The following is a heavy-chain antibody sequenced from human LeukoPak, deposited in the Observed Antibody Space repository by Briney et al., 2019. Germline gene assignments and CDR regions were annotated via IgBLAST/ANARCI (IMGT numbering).Heavy chain of an antibody. J-gene: IGHJ4*02. D-gene: IGHD3-9*01. V-gene: IGHV3-9*01. CDR3: AKDLRYFDWFHLDY. CDR2: ISWDSGSI. Sequence: GRSLRLSCAASGFTFDDYAMHWVRQAPGKGLEWVSGISWDSGSIGYADSVKGRFTISRDNAKNSLYLQMNSLRAEDTALYYCAKDLRYFDWFHLDYWGQGTLVTASS. CDR1: GFTFDDYA.